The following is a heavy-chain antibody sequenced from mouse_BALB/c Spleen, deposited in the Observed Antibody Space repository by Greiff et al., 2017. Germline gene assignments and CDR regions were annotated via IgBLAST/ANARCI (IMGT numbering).Heavy chain of an antibody. CDR2: ISSGGST. D-gene: IGHD2-1*01. Sequence: EVQLQESGGGLVKPGGSLKLSCAASGFTFSSYAMSWVRQTPEKRLEWVASISSGGSTYYPDSVKGRFTISRDNARNILYLQMSSLRSEDTAMYYCARGGYYGNYGYWYFDVWGAGTTVTVSS. V-gene: IGHV5-6-5*01. J-gene: IGHJ1*01. CDR3: ARGGYYGNYGYWYFDV. CDR1: GFTFSSYA.